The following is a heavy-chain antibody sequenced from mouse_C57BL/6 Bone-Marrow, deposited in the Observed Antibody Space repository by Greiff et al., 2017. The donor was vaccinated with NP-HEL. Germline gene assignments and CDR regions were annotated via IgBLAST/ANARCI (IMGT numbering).Heavy chain of an antibody. CDR2: IHPNSGST. D-gene: IGHD4-1*01. Sequence: QVQLQQPGAELVKPGASVKLSCKASGYTFTSYWMHWVKQRPGQGLEWIGMIHPNSGSTNYNEKFKSKATLTVDKSASTAYMQLSSLTSEDSAVYYCARSNWDGFDYGGQGTTLTVSS. CDR3: ARSNWDGFDY. V-gene: IGHV1-64*01. J-gene: IGHJ2*01. CDR1: GYTFTSYW.